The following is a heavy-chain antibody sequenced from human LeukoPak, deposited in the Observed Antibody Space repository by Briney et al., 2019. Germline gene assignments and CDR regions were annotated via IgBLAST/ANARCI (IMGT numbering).Heavy chain of an antibody. Sequence: ASVKVSCKVSGSTLTELSLHWVRQTPGKGLEWMGGFNPEDGETLYAQKFQGRVTMTEDTSTDTAYMELSSLRSEDTAVYYCATEDLADSSGYYRLFDYWGQGTLVTVSS. CDR1: GSTLTELS. V-gene: IGHV1-24*01. CDR3: ATEDLADSSGYYRLFDY. J-gene: IGHJ4*02. D-gene: IGHD3-22*01. CDR2: FNPEDGET.